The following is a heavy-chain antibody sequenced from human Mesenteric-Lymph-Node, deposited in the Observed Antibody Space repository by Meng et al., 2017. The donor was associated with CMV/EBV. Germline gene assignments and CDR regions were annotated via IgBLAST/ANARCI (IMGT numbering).Heavy chain of an antibody. CDR1: GFSFSDFQ. D-gene: IGHD2-15*01. V-gene: IGHV3-48*03. CDR2: ISSSGSIT. Sequence: GESLKISCAASGFSFSDFQMNWVRQAPGKGLEWIAYISSSGSITYYTDSLKGRFTISRDNAEKLLFLQMNNLRVEDTGVYFCARDAAPPVPNWFDVWGRGTLVTVSS. CDR3: ARDAAPPVPNWFDV. J-gene: IGHJ5*02.